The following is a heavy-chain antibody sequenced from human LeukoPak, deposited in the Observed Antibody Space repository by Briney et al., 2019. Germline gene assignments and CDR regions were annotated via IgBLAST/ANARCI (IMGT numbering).Heavy chain of an antibody. CDR1: RVPVRTGGVD. CDR2: TYWHDDK. J-gene: IGHJ4*02. V-gene: IGHV2-5*01. CDR3: THIRARRAFDY. Sequence: SGPTLVKPTQTLTLTYTFSRVPVRTGGVDVGWIRQRPEKALEWLALTYWHDDKHYTPSLKSRPTITKDTSKHQVVLTMTNMDPVDTATYYCTHIRARRAFDYWGQGTLVTVSS.